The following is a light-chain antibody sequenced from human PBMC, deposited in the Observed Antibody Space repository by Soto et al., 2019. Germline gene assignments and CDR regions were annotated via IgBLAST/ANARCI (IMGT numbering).Light chain of an antibody. J-gene: IGKJ3*01. Sequence: EIVWTQSPSTLSQSPGERATLSCRASQSVKTFLVWYQQRPGQAPRLLIHDASNRAAGIPARFSGSGSGTDFTLTISSLESEDFAVYSCQQRSELTFTFGPGTKVDIK. CDR2: DAS. V-gene: IGKV3-11*01. CDR3: QQRSELTFT. CDR1: QSVKTF.